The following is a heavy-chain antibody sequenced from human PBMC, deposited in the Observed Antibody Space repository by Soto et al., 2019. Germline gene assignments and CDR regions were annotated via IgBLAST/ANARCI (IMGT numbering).Heavy chain of an antibody. D-gene: IGHD2-8*01. CDR2: ILYSGTT. CDR1: GGSISSGDYY. Sequence: ASETMSLTCTVSGGSISSGDYYWSWIRQPPGKGLEWIGYILYSGTTNYNRSLESRLTMSVDTSKNQFSLKLTSVTAAVTAVCYCARNGAFGYWGRVTLVTVSS. CDR3: ARNGAFGY. J-gene: IGHJ4*02. V-gene: IGHV4-30-4*01.